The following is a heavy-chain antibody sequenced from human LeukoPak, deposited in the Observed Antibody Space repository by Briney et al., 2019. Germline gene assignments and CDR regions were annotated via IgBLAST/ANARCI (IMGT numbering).Heavy chain of an antibody. J-gene: IGHJ6*03. V-gene: IGHV4-39*01. CDR1: GGSMTRNNYY. Sequence: SETLSLTCTVSGGSMTRNNYYWGWIRQPPGKGLEWIGNIYSSGTTCYNPSLKSRVAISVDTSKNQFSLKLTSVTAADTAVYYCASGSGDANYYMDVWGKGTTVTVSS. CDR3: ASGSGDANYYMDV. D-gene: IGHD2-2*01. CDR2: IYSSGTT.